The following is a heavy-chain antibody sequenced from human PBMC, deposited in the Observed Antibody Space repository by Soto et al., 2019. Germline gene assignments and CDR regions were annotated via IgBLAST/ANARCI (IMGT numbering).Heavy chain of an antibody. J-gene: IGHJ2*01. CDR3: ARGAYYYDSSGYPPGLRYFDL. CDR1: GYTFTGYY. Sequence: ASVKVSCKASGYTFTGYYMHWVRQAPGQGLEWMGWINPNSGGTNYAQKFQGWVTMTRDTSISTAYMELSRLRSDDTAVYYCARGAYYYDSSGYPPGLRYFDLWGRGTLVTVSS. CDR2: INPNSGGT. V-gene: IGHV1-2*04. D-gene: IGHD3-22*01.